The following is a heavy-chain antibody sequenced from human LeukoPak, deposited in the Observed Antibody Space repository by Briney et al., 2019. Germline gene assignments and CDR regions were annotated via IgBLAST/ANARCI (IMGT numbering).Heavy chain of an antibody. V-gene: IGHV3-21*01. D-gene: IGHD3-22*01. CDR1: AFTFSSYE. CDR2: ISSSSSYI. J-gene: IGHJ4*02. Sequence: GGSLRLSCAASAFTFSSYEMNWVRQAPGNGLEWVSSISSSSSYIYYADSVKGRFTISRDNAENSLYLQMNSLRAEDTAVYYCAREYYYDSFFDYWGQGTLVTVSS. CDR3: AREYYYDSFFDY.